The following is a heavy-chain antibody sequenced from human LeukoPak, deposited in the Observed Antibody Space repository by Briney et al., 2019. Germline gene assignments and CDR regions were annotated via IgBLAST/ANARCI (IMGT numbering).Heavy chain of an antibody. CDR3: ARDYKYAFDN. CDR2: IGISSGNT. J-gene: IGHJ4*02. V-gene: IGHV3-48*04. CDR1: GFPFIEYS. Sequence: GGSLRLSCTASGFPFIEYSMNWVRQAPGKGLEWISYIGISSGNTKYADSVKGRFTISADNAKNSLYLQMNSLRVEDTAVYYCARDYKYAFDNWGQGTLVTVSS. D-gene: IGHD5-24*01.